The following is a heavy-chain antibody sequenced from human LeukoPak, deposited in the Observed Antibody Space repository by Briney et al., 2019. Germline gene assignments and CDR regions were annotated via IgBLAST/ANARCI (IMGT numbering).Heavy chain of an antibody. J-gene: IGHJ4*02. CDR3: ASPGLYCTNGVCYAFDY. CDR2: IYHSGST. V-gene: IGHV4-39*07. Sequence: PSETLSLTCTVSGGSISSGSYYWGWIRRPPGKGLEWIGSIYHSGSTYYNPSLKSRVTISVDTSKNQFSLKLSSVTAADTAVYYCASPGLYCTNGVCYAFDYWGQGTLVTVSS. D-gene: IGHD2-8*01. CDR1: GGSISSGSYY.